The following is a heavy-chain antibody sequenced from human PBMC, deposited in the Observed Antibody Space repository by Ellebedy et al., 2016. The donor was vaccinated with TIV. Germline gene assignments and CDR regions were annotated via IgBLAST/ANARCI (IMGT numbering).Heavy chain of an antibody. V-gene: IGHV3-33*08. Sequence: GESLKISCAASGFTFSRYGMHWVRQAPGKGLEWVAVIWYDGSKKYYVDSVKGRFTISRDNSKNTLYLQMNSLRAEDTAVYYCARFSGSRCFDYWGQGTLVTVSS. CDR1: GFTFSRYG. D-gene: IGHD1-26*01. CDR3: ARFSGSRCFDY. CDR2: IWYDGSKK. J-gene: IGHJ4*02.